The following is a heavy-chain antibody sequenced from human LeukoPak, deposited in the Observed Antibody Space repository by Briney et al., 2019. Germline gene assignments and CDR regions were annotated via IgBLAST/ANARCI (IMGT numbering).Heavy chain of an antibody. CDR1: GGSISSGGYY. J-gene: IGHJ3*02. CDR3: ARDLIEGAFDI. D-gene: IGHD1-26*01. CDR2: IYTSGST. Sequence: SETLSLTCTVSGGSISSGGYYWSWIRQPAGKGLEWIGRIYTSGSTNYNPSLKSRVTMSVDTSKNQFSLKLSSVTAADTAVYYCARDLIEGAFDIWGQGTMVTVSS. V-gene: IGHV4-61*02.